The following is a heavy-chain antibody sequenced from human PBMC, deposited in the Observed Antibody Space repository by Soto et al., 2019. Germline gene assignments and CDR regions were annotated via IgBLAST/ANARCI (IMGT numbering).Heavy chain of an antibody. D-gene: IGHD4-17*01. J-gene: IGHJ4*02. CDR3: ARGYGYFRQ. CDR2: MSQVGRA. V-gene: IGHV4-34*01. CDR1: GDSFSGYF. Sequence: SETLSLTCDVSGDSFSGYFCNWLRQPPGKGLEWIGEMSQVGRARYNPSLETRITISVDTSKTQFSLNLTSVTDADTAVYDGARGYGYFRQWGQGALVTVPS.